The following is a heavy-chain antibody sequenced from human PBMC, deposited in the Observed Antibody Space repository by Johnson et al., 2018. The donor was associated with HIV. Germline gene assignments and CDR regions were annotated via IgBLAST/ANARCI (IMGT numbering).Heavy chain of an antibody. CDR3: ARDRSENAFDI. J-gene: IGHJ3*02. V-gene: IGHV3-7*01. Sequence: VQLVESGGGLAQPGGSLRLSCVGSGLTFSSYAMSWVRQAPGKGLEWVANIKQDGSEKYYVDSVKGRFTISRDNSKNTLHLQMNSLRAEDTAVYYCARDRSENAFDIWGQGTMVTVSS. CDR2: IKQDGSEK. CDR1: GLTFSSYA.